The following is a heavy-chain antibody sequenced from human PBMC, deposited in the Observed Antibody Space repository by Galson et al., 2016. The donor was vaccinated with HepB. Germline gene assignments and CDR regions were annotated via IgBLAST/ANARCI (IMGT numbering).Heavy chain of an antibody. CDR1: GFTFNTYG. CDR3: AKVIGRDAYYYYGMDV. V-gene: IGHV3-33*06. D-gene: IGHD2/OR15-2a*01. Sequence: SLRLSCAASGFTFNTYGMHWVRQAPGKGLEWVAVIWYDGSNKYHADSVKGRFTISRDNSKNTLYLQMNGLRAEDTAVYYCAKVIGRDAYYYYGMDVWGQGTTVTVSS. J-gene: IGHJ6*02. CDR2: IWYDGSNK.